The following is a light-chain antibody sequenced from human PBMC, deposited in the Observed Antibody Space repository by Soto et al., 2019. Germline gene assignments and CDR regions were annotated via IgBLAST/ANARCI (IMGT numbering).Light chain of an antibody. CDR3: SSYAGTHIV. V-gene: IGLV2-8*01. Sequence: QSVLTQPPSASGSPGQSVAISCTGTSSDVGGYNYVSWYQQHPGKAPKLMIYDVSKRPSGVPDRFSGPKSGNTASLTVTGLQAEDEADYYCSSYAGTHIVFGTGTKVTVL. J-gene: IGLJ1*01. CDR1: SSDVGGYNY. CDR2: DVS.